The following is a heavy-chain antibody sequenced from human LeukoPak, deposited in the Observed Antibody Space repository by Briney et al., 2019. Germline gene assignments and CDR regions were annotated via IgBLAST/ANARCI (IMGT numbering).Heavy chain of an antibody. J-gene: IGHJ4*02. Sequence: PGGSLRLSCAASGFTFSSNWMSWVRQAPGKGLEWVANIKQDGSEKYYVDSVKGRFTISRDNAKNTLYLQMNSLRAEDTAVYYCASEARITKGDYWGQGTLVTVSS. V-gene: IGHV3-7*01. CDR3: ASEARITKGDY. D-gene: IGHD1-14*01. CDR1: GFTFSSNW. CDR2: IKQDGSEK.